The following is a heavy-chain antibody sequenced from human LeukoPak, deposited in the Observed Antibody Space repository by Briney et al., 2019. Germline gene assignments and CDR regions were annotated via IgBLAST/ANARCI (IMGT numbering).Heavy chain of an antibody. CDR2: IIPILGIA. Sequence: SVKVSCKASGGTFSSYAISWVRQAPGQGLEWMGRIIPILGIANYAQKFQGRVMITADKSTSTAYMELSSLRSEDTAVYYCASPTGDRGTYFDYWGQGTLVTVSS. CDR3: ASPTGDRGTYFDY. V-gene: IGHV1-69*04. J-gene: IGHJ4*02. D-gene: IGHD7-27*01. CDR1: GGTFSSYA.